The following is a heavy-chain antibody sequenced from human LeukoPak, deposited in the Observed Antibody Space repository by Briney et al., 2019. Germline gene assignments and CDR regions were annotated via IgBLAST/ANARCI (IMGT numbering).Heavy chain of an antibody. CDR1: GFTFSGYG. Sequence: PGGSLRLSCAASGFTFSGYGMHWVRQAPGKGLEWVAIIWYDASNKYFADSVKGRFTISRDNSKNTLYLQMNSLRAEDTAVYYCARIGCSGGNCYGYYYYGMDVWGQGTTVTVSS. CDR2: IWYDASNK. J-gene: IGHJ6*02. D-gene: IGHD2-15*01. V-gene: IGHV3-33*01. CDR3: ARIGCSGGNCYGYYYYGMDV.